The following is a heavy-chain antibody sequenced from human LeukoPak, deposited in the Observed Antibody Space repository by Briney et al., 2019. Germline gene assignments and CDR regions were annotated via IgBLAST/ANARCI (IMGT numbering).Heavy chain of an antibody. CDR2: ISDRGTYI. D-gene: IGHD2-2*01. CDR1: GFTFSTYS. J-gene: IGHJ4*02. V-gene: IGHV3-21*01. Sequence: GGSLRLSCAASGFTFSTYSMNWVRQAPGKGLEWVASISDRGTYIYYADSVKGRFTISRDNAKNSLYLQMNSLRAEDTAVYYCANHLACGSTSCPPFDSWGQGTLVTVSS. CDR3: ANHLACGSTSCPPFDS.